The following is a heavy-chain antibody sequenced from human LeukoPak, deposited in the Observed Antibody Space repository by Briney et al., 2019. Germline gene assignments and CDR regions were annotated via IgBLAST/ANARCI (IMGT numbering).Heavy chain of an antibody. D-gene: IGHD4-11*01. CDR1: GFTVSSNY. J-gene: IGHJ4*02. Sequence: PGGSLRLSCAASGFTVSSNYMSWVRQAPGKGLEWVSVIYSGGSTYYADSVKGRFTISRDNSKNTLYLQMNSLRAEGTAVYYCASFAQYVFDYWGQGTLVTVSS. V-gene: IGHV3-53*01. CDR3: ASFAQYVFDY. CDR2: IYSGGST.